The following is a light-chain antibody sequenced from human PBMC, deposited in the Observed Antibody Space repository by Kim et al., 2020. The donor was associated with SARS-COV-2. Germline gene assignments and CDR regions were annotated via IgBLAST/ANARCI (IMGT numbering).Light chain of an antibody. J-gene: IGKJ2*01. CDR1: QSINNW. Sequence: DLQMTQSPSSVSASVGDRVTITCRASQSINNWLAWYQQRPGKAPNLLIYGASTLQSGVPSRFSGTGYGTDFSLTISSLQPKDFATYYCQQTYSFPYVFGQGTKLEI. V-gene: IGKV1-12*01. CDR2: GAS. CDR3: QQTYSFPYV.